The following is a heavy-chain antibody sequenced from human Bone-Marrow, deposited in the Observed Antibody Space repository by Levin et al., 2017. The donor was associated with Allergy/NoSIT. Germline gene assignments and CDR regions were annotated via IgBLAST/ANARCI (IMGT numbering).Heavy chain of an antibody. D-gene: IGHD3-22*01. J-gene: IGHJ3*02. CDR3: ARGRGGYYFDSSGYYFNALDM. CDR1: GFTFSTYD. V-gene: IGHV3-13*01. CDR2: IGTAGDT. Sequence: PGGSLRLSCSVSGFTFSTYDMHWVRQATGKSLEWVSAIGTAGDTYYSDSVKGRFTISRENARNTLHLRVNSLRAGDTAVYYCARGRGGYYFDSSGYYFNALDMWGQGTMVTVSS.